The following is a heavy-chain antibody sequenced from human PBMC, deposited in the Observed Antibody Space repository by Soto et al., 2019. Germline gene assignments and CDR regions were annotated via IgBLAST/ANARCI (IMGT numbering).Heavy chain of an antibody. J-gene: IGHJ5*02. CDR2: INYSGRT. CDR3: ARGDDYKSSLFDR. Sequence: QVQLQESGPGLVKPSETLSLTCIVSGGSVSSVTYYWNWIRQPPGKGLEWIGYINYSGRTNYNPSLKGRVTMSLDTSKKQFSLKLISVTAADTAFYYCARGDDYKSSLFDRWGQGTLVTVSS. CDR1: GGSVSSVTYY. V-gene: IGHV4-61*01. D-gene: IGHD4-4*01.